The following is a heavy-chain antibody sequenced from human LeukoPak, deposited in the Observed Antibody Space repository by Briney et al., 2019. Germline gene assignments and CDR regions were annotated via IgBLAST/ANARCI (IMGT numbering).Heavy chain of an antibody. J-gene: IGHJ4*02. CDR3: ARHSAYLNPFDY. V-gene: IGHV4-59*08. Sequence: PSDTLSLTCTVSGGSISSYYWSWIRQPPGKGLEWIGYIYYSGSTNYSPSLKSRVTMSVDTSKNQFSLKLSSVTAADTAVYFCARHSAYLNPFDYWGQGTLVTVSS. D-gene: IGHD1-14*01. CDR2: IYYSGST. CDR1: GGSISSYY.